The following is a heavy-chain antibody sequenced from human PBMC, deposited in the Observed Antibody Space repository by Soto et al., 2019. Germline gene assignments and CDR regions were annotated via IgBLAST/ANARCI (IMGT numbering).Heavy chain of an antibody. CDR2: ISYDGSNK. V-gene: IGHV3-30-3*01. CDR3: ARRGSRYLDWLENWFDP. CDR1: GFTFSSYA. J-gene: IGHJ5*02. D-gene: IGHD3-9*01. Sequence: QVQLVESGGGVVQPGRSLRLSCAASGFTFSSYAMHWVRQAPGKGLEWVAVISYDGSNKYYADSVKGRFTISRDNSKNXXYLQMNSLRAEDTAVYYCARRGSRYLDWLENWFDPWGQGTLVTVSS.